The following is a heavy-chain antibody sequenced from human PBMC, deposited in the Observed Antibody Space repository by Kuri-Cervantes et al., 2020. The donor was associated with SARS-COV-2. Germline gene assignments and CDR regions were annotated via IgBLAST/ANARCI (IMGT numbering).Heavy chain of an antibody. V-gene: IGHV3-13*05. CDR3: ARESGVLMVYAMYNWFDP. CDR1: GFTFSSYD. D-gene: IGHD2-8*01. Sequence: GESLKISCAASGFTFSSYDMHWVRQATGKGLEWVSAIGTAGDPYYPGSVKGRFTISRENAKNSLYLQMNSLRAEDTAVYYCARESGVLMVYAMYNWFDPWGQGTLVTVSS. CDR2: IGTAGDP. J-gene: IGHJ5*02.